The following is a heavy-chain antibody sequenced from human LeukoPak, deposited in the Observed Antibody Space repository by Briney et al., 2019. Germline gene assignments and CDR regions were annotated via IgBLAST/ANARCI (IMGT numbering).Heavy chain of an antibody. CDR3: AKDPLDTRNYSEDY. V-gene: IGHV3-23*01. CDR1: GFTFSSYA. CDR2: ISGSGGST. Sequence: GGSLRLSCAASGFTFSSYAMSWVRQAPGKGLEWVSAISGSGGSTYYADSVKGRFTISRDNSKNTLYLQMNSLRAEDTAVYYCAKDPLDTRNYSEDYWGQGTLVTVSS. D-gene: IGHD1-7*01. J-gene: IGHJ4*02.